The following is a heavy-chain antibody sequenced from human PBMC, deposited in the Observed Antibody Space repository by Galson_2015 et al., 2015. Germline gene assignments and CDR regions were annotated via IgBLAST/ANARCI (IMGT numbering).Heavy chain of an antibody. V-gene: IGHV3-48*03. CDR1: GFTFSGYE. CDR3: ARVFDY. J-gene: IGHJ4*02. Sequence: SLRLSCAASGFTFSGYEMNWVRQAPGKGLEWVTYISTTGHDIYYADSVRGRFTITRDNAKNSLYLQMNSLRAEDTAVYYCARVFDYWGRGTLVTVSS. CDR2: ISTTGHDI.